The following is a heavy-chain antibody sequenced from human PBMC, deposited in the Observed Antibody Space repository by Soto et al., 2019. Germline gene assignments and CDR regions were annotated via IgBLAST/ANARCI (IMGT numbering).Heavy chain of an antibody. V-gene: IGHV1-18*01. CDR2: ISAYNGNT. D-gene: IGHD3-9*01. CDR1: GYTFTSYG. CDR3: ARDPYYDILTGDAFDI. Sequence: ASVKVSCKASGYTFTSYGISWVRQAPGQGLEWMGWISAYNGNTNYAQKLQGRVTMTTDTSTSTAYMELRSLRSDDTAVYYCARDPYYDILTGDAFDIWGQGTMVTVSS. J-gene: IGHJ3*02.